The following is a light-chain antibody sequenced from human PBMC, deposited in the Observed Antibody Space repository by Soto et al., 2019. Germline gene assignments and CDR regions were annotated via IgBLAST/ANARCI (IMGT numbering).Light chain of an antibody. CDR2: DGY. CDR3: QQRNMWPIT. CDR1: QTFRNL. Sequence: LTKYPANLRRSPKESATLSGPASQTFRNLLAWYQQKPGQPPRLLIYDGYYRATDTPPRFSGSGSGTDFTLTISSLEPEDSVVYYCQQRNMWPITFGQGTRVEIK. V-gene: IGKV3-11*01. J-gene: IGKJ5*01.